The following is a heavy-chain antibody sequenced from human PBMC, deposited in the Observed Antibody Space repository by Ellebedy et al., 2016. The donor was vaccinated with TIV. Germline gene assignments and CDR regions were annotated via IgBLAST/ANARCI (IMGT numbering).Heavy chain of an antibody. CDR1: GYTFTSYA. J-gene: IGHJ5*02. V-gene: IGHV1-3*01. CDR3: ARVGGMYSSPNP. D-gene: IGHD6-13*01. Sequence: ASVKVSXXASGYTFTSYAMHWVRQAPGQRLEWMGWINAGNGNTNYAQKLQGRVTMTTDTSTSTAYMELRSLRSDDTAVYYCARVGGMYSSPNPWGQGTLVTVSS. CDR2: INAGNGNT.